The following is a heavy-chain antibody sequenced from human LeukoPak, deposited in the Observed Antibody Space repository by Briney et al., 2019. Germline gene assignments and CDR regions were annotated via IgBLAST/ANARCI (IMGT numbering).Heavy chain of an antibody. CDR2: IIPIFGTA. V-gene: IGHV1-69*13. CDR1: GGTFSSYA. J-gene: IGHJ5*02. CDR3: ASYRLKARGWFDP. Sequence: ASVKVSCKASGGTFSSYAISWVRQAPGQGLEWMGGIIPIFGTANYAQKFQGRVTITADESTSTAYMELSRQRSEDTALYYCASYRLKARGWFDPWGQGTLVTVSS. D-gene: IGHD3-16*02.